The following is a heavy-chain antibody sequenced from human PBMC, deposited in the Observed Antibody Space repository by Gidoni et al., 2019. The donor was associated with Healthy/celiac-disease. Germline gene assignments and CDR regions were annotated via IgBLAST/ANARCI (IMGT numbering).Heavy chain of an antibody. V-gene: IGHV3-21*01. CDR3: ARLAYCGGDCYLDAFDI. CDR1: GFTFSSYS. J-gene: IGHJ3*02. D-gene: IGHD2-21*02. CDR2: ISSSSSYI. Sequence: EVQLVESGGGLVKPGGSLRLSCAASGFTFSSYSMNWVHQAPGKGLEWVSSISSSSSYIYYADSVKGRFTISRDNAKNSLYLQMNSLRAEDTAVYYCARLAYCGGDCYLDAFDIWGQGTMVTVSS.